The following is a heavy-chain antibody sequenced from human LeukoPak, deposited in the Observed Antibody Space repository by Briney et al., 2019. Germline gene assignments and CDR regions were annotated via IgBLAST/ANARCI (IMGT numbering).Heavy chain of an antibody. CDR3: AKRAGYGDHFDY. Sequence: PGGSLRLSCAASGFIVSSNYMNWVRQAPGKGLEWVSAISGSGGSTYYADSVKGRFTISRDNSKNTLYLQMNSLRAEDTAVYYCAKRAGYGDHFDYWGQGTLVTVSS. CDR1: GFIVSSNY. J-gene: IGHJ4*02. CDR2: ISGSGGST. V-gene: IGHV3-23*01. D-gene: IGHD4-17*01.